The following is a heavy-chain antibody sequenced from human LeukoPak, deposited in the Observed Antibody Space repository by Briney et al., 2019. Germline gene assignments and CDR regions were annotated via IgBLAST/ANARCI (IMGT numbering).Heavy chain of an antibody. V-gene: IGHV5-51*01. CDR3: ASLSPHLVGGGPDAFDG. CDR1: GYSFITTW. J-gene: IGHJ3*01. Sequence: GESLKISCQGPGYSFITTWIGWVRQLPAKGLDLMGILYPGGSDARYSPSFQGQVTISVDKSISTAYLQWSSLKASDTATYYCASLSPHLVGGGPDAFDGGGEGTMLTVSS. D-gene: IGHD2-2*01. CDR2: LYPGGSDA.